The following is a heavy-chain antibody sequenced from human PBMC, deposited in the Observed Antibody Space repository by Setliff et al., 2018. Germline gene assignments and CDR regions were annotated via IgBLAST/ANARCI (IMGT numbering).Heavy chain of an antibody. Sequence: GSLRLSCAASGFTFSSYGMNWVRQAPGKGLEWLSYISSSSTTIYYADSVKGRFTVSRDNAKNSLYLQMNSLRADDAAVYYCASYRQDVNYWGQGTLVTV. D-gene: IGHD4-4*01. CDR1: GFTFSSYG. CDR2: ISSSSTTI. V-gene: IGHV3-48*01. J-gene: IGHJ4*02. CDR3: ASYRQDVNY.